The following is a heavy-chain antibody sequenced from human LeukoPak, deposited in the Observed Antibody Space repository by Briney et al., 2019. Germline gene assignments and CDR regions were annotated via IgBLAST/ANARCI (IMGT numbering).Heavy chain of an antibody. CDR2: ISSSGYYI. J-gene: IGHJ4*02. CDR3: AREARYCSSSSCDYFDY. Sequence: PGGSLRLSCAASGFTFGRYTMNWVRQAPGKGLEWVSSISSSGYYIYQADSVKGRFTISRDNAKNSLYLQMNSLRAEDTAVYYCAREARYCSSSSCDYFDYWGQGTLVTVSS. CDR1: GFTFGRYT. D-gene: IGHD2-2*01. V-gene: IGHV3-21*01.